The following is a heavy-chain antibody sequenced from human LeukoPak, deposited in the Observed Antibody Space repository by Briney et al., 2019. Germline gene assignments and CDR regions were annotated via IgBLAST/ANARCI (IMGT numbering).Heavy chain of an antibody. D-gene: IGHD2-2*01. CDR3: ASPVPAAMQAYYYYGMDV. Sequence: GASVKVSCKTSGYIFNIYGVTWLRQAPGQGLEWLGWISGYDGDTRYAQKFQGRVTVTTDTSTATAYMELRSLRSDDTAVYYCASPVPAAMQAYYYYGMDVWGQGTTVTVSS. CDR1: GYIFNIYG. J-gene: IGHJ6*02. V-gene: IGHV1-18*01. CDR2: ISGYDGDT.